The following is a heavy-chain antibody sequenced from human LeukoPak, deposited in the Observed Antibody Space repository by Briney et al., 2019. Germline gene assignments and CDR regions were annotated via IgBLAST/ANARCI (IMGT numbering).Heavy chain of an antibody. J-gene: IGHJ5*02. V-gene: IGHV4-59*08. Sequence: SETLSLTCTVSGGSISSYYWSWIRQPPGKGLEWIGYIYYSGSTNYNPPLKSRVTISVDTSNNQFSLKLSSVTAADTAVYYCGRRGTGLNWYDPWGQGTLVTVSS. CDR2: IYYSGST. D-gene: IGHD3/OR15-3a*01. CDR3: GRRGTGLNWYDP. CDR1: GGSISSYY.